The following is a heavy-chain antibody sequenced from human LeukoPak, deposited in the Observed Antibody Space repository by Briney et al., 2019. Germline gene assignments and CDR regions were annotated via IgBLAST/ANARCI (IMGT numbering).Heavy chain of an antibody. CDR3: TTDIPAENHWVDY. D-gene: IGHD1-14*01. CDR2: INTDGSTT. J-gene: IGHJ4*02. V-gene: IGHV3-74*01. CDR1: GFPFSSYW. Sequence: GGSLRLSCAASGFPFSSYWVHWVRQAPGKGLVWVSRINTDGSTTTYADSVKGRLTISRDNAKNTVYLQMNSLRAEDTAVYYCTTDIPAENHWVDYWGQGTLVTVSS.